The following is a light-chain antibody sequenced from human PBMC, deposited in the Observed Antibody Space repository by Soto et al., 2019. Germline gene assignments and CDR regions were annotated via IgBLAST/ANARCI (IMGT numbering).Light chain of an antibody. J-gene: IGKJ1*01. CDR2: AAS. CDR1: QSVSSN. V-gene: IGKV3-11*01. CDR3: QQGNTWPWT. Sequence: EVVRTQSPATLSVSPGERATLSCRASQSVSSNLSWYQQKLGQAPRLLIYAASDRATGIPGRFSGSGSGTDFTLIISSLEPEDFAFYYCQQGNTWPWTFGQGTKVDI.